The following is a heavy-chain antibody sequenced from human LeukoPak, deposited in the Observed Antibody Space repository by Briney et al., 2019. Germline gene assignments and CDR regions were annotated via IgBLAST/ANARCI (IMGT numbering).Heavy chain of an antibody. D-gene: IGHD3-10*01. Sequence: SVKVSCKASGGTFSSYAISWVRQAPGQGLEWMGGIIPIFGTANYAQKFQGRVTITTDESTSTAYMELSSLRSEDTAVYYCASAGSYGLYFDYWGQGTLVTVSS. CDR3: ASAGSYGLYFDY. CDR1: GGTFSSYA. J-gene: IGHJ4*02. CDR2: IIPIFGTA. V-gene: IGHV1-69*05.